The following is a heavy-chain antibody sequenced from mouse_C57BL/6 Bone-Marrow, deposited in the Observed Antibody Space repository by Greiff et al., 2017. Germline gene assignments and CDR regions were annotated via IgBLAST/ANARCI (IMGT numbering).Heavy chain of an antibody. D-gene: IGHD1-1*01. V-gene: IGHV14-3*01. J-gene: IGHJ2*01. CDR1: GFNIKNTY. Sequence: VQLQQSVAELVRPGASVKLSCTASGFNIKNTYMHWVKQRPEQGLEWIGRIDPANGNTKYAPKFQGKATITADTSSNTAYLQLSSLTSKDTAIYYCSRRVITAVVPYDFDYCGQGTTLTVSS. CDR2: IDPANGNT. CDR3: SRRVITAVVPYDFDY.